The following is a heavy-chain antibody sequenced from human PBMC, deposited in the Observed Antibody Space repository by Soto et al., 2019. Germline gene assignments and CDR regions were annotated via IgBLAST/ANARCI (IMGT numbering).Heavy chain of an antibody. V-gene: IGHV4-34*01. Sequence: QVQLQQWGAGLLKPSETLSLTCAVYGGSFSGYYWSWIRQPPGKGLEWIGEINHSGTTNYNPSLKSRVTTSVDTSKNQFSLKLSSVTAADTAVYYCARGVGYGDLYFDLWGRGTLVTVSS. CDR1: GGSFSGYY. D-gene: IGHD4-17*01. CDR3: ARGVGYGDLYFDL. J-gene: IGHJ2*01. CDR2: INHSGTT.